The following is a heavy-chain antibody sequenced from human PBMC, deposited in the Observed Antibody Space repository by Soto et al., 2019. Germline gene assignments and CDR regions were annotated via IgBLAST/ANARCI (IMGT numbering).Heavy chain of an antibody. D-gene: IGHD4-17*01. CDR2: IYYTGTT. V-gene: IGHV4-59*02. CDR1: GGSVSSYY. J-gene: IGHJ3*02. Sequence: QVQLQESGPGLVKPSETLSLTCAVSGGSVSSYYWSWIRQSPGKGLEWIGYIYYTGTTNYNPSLTSRVTISIDTSKKQFSLNLRSVTAADTAVYYCARGQFQDHFGDFVKGTPLLRDTSHIWGQGTMVTVSS. CDR3: ARGQFQDHFGDFVKGTPLLRDTSHI.